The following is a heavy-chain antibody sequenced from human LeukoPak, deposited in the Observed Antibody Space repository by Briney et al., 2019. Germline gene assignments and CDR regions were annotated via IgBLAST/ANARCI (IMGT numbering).Heavy chain of an antibody. Sequence: GASVKVSCKASGYTFTTYGISWVRQAPGQGLEWMGRIIPIFGTANYAQKFQGRVTITTDESTSTAYMELSSLRSEDTAVYYCASSPSTPVNNWNYEEDRYYFDYWGQGTLVTVSS. V-gene: IGHV1-69*05. CDR3: ASSPSTPVNNWNYEEDRYYFDY. CDR2: IIPIFGTA. D-gene: IGHD1-7*01. CDR1: GYTFTTYG. J-gene: IGHJ4*02.